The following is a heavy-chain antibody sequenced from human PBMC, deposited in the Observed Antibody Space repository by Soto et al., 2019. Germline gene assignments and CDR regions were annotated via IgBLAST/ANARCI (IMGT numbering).Heavy chain of an antibody. D-gene: IGHD5-12*01. CDR2: ISTYNGDT. J-gene: IGHJ6*02. Sequence: ASVKVSCKASGYTFTRSGISWVRQAPGQGLEWMGWISTYNGDTNYAQTFQGRVTMTTDTSTSTVYMGLRSLRSDDTAVYYCAREGVAPYYYYGMDVWGQGTPVTVS. CDR3: AREGVAPYYYYGMDV. V-gene: IGHV1-18*01. CDR1: GYTFTRSG.